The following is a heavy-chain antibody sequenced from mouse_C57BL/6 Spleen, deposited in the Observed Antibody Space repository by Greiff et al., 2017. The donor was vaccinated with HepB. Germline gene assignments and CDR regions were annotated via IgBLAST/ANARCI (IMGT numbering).Heavy chain of an antibody. Sequence: VQLQQSGPVLVKPGASVKMSCKASGYTFTDYYMNWVKQSHGKSLEWIGVINPYNGGTSYNQKFKGKATLTVDKSSSTAYMELNSLTSEDSAVYYCARDGNPFDYWGQGTTLTVSS. CDR2: INPYNGGT. D-gene: IGHD2-1*01. CDR3: ARDGNPFDY. J-gene: IGHJ2*01. V-gene: IGHV1-19*01. CDR1: GYTFTDYY.